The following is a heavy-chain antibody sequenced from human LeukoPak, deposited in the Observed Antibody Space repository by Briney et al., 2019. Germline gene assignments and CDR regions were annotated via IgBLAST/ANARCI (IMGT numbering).Heavy chain of an antibody. CDR1: GYTFTIFG. Sequence: RASVNVSSTPSGYTFTIFGISWARQAPGQGLAWMGWIGAYNGDTNYAQKFQGRVTVTTDTSTSTAYMDMRSLRSDDTAVYYCTRDQCRGDSCPSFDYWCQGTLVTVSS. V-gene: IGHV1-18*04. CDR2: IGAYNGDT. J-gene: IGHJ4*02. CDR3: TRDQCRGDSCPSFDY. D-gene: IGHD2-15*01.